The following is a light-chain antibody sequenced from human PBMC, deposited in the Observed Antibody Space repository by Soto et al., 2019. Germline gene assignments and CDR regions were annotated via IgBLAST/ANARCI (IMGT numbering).Light chain of an antibody. CDR3: QQYGSSIT. CDR1: QSVSSSY. J-gene: IGKJ5*01. V-gene: IGKV3-20*01. CDR2: GAS. Sequence: EIVLTQSPATLSLSPGERATLSCRASQSVSSSYLAWYQQKPGQAPRLLIYGASSRATGIPDRFSGIGSGTDFTLTISRLEPEEFAVYDCQQYGSSITFGQGTRLEI.